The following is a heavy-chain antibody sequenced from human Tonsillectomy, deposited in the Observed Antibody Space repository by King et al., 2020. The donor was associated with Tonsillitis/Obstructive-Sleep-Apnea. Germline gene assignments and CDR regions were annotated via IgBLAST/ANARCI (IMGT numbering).Heavy chain of an antibody. Sequence: VQLVESGGGLVQPGRSLRLSCAASGFTFDDYAMDWVRQAPGKGLEWVSGISWNSGSIDYADSVKGRFTISRDNAKNSLYLQMNSLRAEDTALYYCAKENAYGEVSHYYIDVWGQGTTVTVSS. CDR3: AKENAYGEVSHYYIDV. CDR2: ISWNSGSI. D-gene: IGHD4-17*01. CDR1: GFTFDDYA. J-gene: IGHJ6*03. V-gene: IGHV3-9*01.